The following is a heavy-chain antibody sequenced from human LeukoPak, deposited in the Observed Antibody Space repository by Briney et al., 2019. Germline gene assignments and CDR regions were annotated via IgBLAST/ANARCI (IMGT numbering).Heavy chain of an antibody. CDR3: ARDRLGVEMSTINRFDY. D-gene: IGHD5-24*01. CDR1: GFTFTTYW. V-gene: IGHV3-21*01. CDR2: ISTGSSYI. J-gene: IGHJ4*02. Sequence: PGGSLRLSCAASGFTFTTYWMMWVRQAPGKGLEWVSSISTGSSYIYYANSVKGRFTISRDNAKNSLYLQMNSLRAEDTAVYYCARDRLGVEMSTINRFDYWGQGTLVAVSS.